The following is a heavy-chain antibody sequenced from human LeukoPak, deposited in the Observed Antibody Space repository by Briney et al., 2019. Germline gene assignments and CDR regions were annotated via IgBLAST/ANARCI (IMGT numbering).Heavy chain of an antibody. V-gene: IGHV3-30*02. Sequence: GGSLRLSCAASGFTFSSDGMHWVRQAPGKGLEWVAFIRYDGNKKYYADSVKGRFTISRDNSKNTLYLQMNSLRGEDTAVYYCAKKKEQQATRSYFDYWGQGTLVTVSS. CDR3: AKKKEQQATRSYFDY. D-gene: IGHD6-13*01. J-gene: IGHJ4*02. CDR1: GFTFSSDG. CDR2: IRYDGNKK.